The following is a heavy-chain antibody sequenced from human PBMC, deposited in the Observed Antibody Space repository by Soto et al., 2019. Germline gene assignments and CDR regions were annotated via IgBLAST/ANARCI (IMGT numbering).Heavy chain of an antibody. D-gene: IGHD2-21*02. CDR3: VQENERPCGGHCSLSN. V-gene: IGHV3-30*18. Sequence: PGGSLRLACAASGFTFNTYGMHWVRQAPGEGLEWVAIISYDGSKKYYADSVKDRFTISRDNSKNTLYLQMDSLSAEDTAVYYCVQENERPCGGHCSLSNWGQGALVTVSS. J-gene: IGHJ4*02. CDR1: GFTFNTYG. CDR2: ISYDGSKK.